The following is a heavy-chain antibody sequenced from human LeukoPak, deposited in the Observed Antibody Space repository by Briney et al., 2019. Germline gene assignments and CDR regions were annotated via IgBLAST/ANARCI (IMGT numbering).Heavy chain of an antibody. D-gene: IGHD3-22*01. J-gene: IGHJ3*02. CDR3: VRDRQYYYESSGLDSDAFDI. CDR1: EYSISSGYY. V-gene: IGHV4-38-2*02. CDR2: TYHSGRT. Sequence: SEPLSLTCAVSEYSISSGYYWASLRQPPGKGLEWVEATYHSGRTYYNPSLQSRLTISIDTSKNQFSLKLSSATAADTAVYYCVRDRQYYYESSGLDSDAFDIWGQGTMVTVSS.